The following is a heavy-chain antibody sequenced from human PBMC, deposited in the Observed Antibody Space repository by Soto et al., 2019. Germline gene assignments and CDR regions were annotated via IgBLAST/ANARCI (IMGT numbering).Heavy chain of an antibody. CDR1: GFTFSSNS. D-gene: IGHD3-3*01. Sequence: ESGGGLVQPGGSLRLSCAASGFTFSSNSMNWVRQAPGKGLEWISYISSSSSTIYADSVKGRFTISRDNAKNSLYLQMNSLRDDDTAVYYCARVIWSGHLTSDLWGQGTLVTVSS. J-gene: IGHJ5*02. V-gene: IGHV3-48*02. CDR3: ARVIWSGHLTSDL. CDR2: ISSSSSTI.